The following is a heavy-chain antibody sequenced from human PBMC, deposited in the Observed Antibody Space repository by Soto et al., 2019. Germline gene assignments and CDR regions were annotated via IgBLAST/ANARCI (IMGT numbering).Heavy chain of an antibody. CDR2: IEHSGST. CDR3: ARVGANPSDY. J-gene: IGHJ4*02. V-gene: IGHV4-34*01. D-gene: IGHD1-26*01. Sequence: SETLSLTSTVHGAYFSGYCWSWIRQPPGKGLEWIGDIEHSGSTNYNSSLRSRVTISLDTSKNHFSLKLNSVTAADTAVYYCARVGANPSDYWGQGTLVTVSS. CDR1: GAYFSGYC.